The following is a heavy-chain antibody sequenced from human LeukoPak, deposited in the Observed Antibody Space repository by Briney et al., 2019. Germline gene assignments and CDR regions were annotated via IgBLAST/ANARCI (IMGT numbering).Heavy chain of an antibody. CDR1: GFTFSDFW. CDR2: INRDGNDI. Sequence: GGSLRLSCVVSGFTFSDFWISWVRQAPGKGLEWVANINRDGNDIYYVDSVKGRFTISRDNAKNSLYLHMNSLRAEGTAVYYCVTDRNRGGSYWGQGTLVTVSS. CDR3: VTDRNRGGSY. J-gene: IGHJ4*02. V-gene: IGHV3-7*01. D-gene: IGHD3-16*01.